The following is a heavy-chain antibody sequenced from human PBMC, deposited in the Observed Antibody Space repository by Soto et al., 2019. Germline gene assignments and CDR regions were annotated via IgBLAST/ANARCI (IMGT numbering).Heavy chain of an antibody. J-gene: IGHJ6*02. CDR1: GLNFNSYS. CDR3: ATTLTTSLYYYYGFDV. Sequence: PGGSLRLFCAASGLNFNSYSMSWVRQAPGKGPEWLTGISGSGTSTKYADSVKGRFTISRDNYKNTLNLQMNSLRAEDTAIYYCATTLTTSLYYYYGFDVWGQGTTVTVSS. CDR2: ISGSGTST. D-gene: IGHD4-17*01. V-gene: IGHV3-23*01.